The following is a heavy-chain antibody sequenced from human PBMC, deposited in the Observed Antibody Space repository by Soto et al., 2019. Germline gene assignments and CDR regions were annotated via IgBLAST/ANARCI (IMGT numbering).Heavy chain of an antibody. CDR1: GYTFTSYG. Sequence: ASVKVSCKASGYTFTSYGISWVRQAPGQGLEWMGWISAYNGNTNYAQKLQGRVTMTTDTSTSTAYMELRSLRSDDTAVYYCARESYDYIWGSYRLNYYYYYMDVWGKGTTVTVSS. D-gene: IGHD3-16*02. V-gene: IGHV1-18*01. J-gene: IGHJ6*03. CDR3: ARESYDYIWGSYRLNYYYYYMDV. CDR2: ISAYNGNT.